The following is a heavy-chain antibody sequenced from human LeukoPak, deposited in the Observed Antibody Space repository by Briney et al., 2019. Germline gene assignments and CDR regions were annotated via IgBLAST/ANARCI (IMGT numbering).Heavy chain of an antibody. CDR3: ARDSADNLD. J-gene: IGHJ4*02. D-gene: IGHD3-9*01. V-gene: IGHV3-21*01. CDR1: GFTFNTYS. Sequence: GGSLRLSCEASGFTFNTYSMNWARQAPGKGLEWVSSIDSSGGYMFYADSVKGRFIISRDNAKNSLYLQMNSLRAEDTALYYCARDSADNLDWGQGTLVTVSS. CDR2: IDSSGGYM.